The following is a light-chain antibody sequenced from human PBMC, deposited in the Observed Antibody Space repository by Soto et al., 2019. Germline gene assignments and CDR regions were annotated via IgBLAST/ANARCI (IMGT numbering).Light chain of an antibody. CDR1: SSDVGSYDL. CDR2: EVS. CDR3: CSHGGSSSLWV. Sequence: QSVLTQPASVSGSPGQSITISCTGTSSDVGSYDLVSWYQHHPGKAPKVLIYEVSKRPSGISNRFSGSKSGNTASLTISGVQAEDEGDYYCCSHGGSSSLWVFGGGTKLTVL. V-gene: IGLV2-23*02. J-gene: IGLJ3*02.